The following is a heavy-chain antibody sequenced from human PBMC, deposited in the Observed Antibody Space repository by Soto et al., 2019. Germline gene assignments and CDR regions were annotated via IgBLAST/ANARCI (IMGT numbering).Heavy chain of an antibody. Sequence: EVQLLASGGGLVQPGGSLRLSCAASGFTFSSYAMSWVRQAPGKGLEWVSAISGSGGSTYYADSVKGRFTISRDNSKNRLYLQMNSLSAEDTAVYYCAKAGYSYGYGKTIPTCGFDFWGQGTMVTVSS. V-gene: IGHV3-23*01. CDR1: GFTFSSYA. D-gene: IGHD5-18*01. CDR3: AKAGYSYGYGKTIPTCGFDF. J-gene: IGHJ3*01. CDR2: ISGSGGST.